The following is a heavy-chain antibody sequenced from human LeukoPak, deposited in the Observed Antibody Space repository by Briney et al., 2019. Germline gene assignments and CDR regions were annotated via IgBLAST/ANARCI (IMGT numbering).Heavy chain of an antibody. Sequence: TGGSLRLSCAASGFTFSSYGVHWVRQAPGKGLEWVAVIWYDGSNKYYADSVKGRFTISRDNSKSTLYLQMNSLRPEDTAVYYCARGYSFGQYFDSWGQGTLVTVSS. CDR1: GFTFSSYG. CDR2: IWYDGSNK. D-gene: IGHD5-18*01. CDR3: ARGYSFGQYFDS. V-gene: IGHV3-33*01. J-gene: IGHJ4*02.